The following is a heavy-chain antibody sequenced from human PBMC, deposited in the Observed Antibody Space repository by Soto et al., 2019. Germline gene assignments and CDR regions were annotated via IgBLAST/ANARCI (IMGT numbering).Heavy chain of an antibody. CDR3: AKASHCNKGRCSLGLIGDRAFDI. Sequence: QARLVESGGGVVQPGRSLRLSCEASGLTFSAYGMHWVRQAPGKGLEWVATISYDGSKKYFGDSVKGRFTISRDNSKSTLYLEMNSLRTEDTAVYYCAKASHCNKGRCSLGLIGDRAFDIWDQGTMVTVSS. D-gene: IGHD2-8*01. J-gene: IGHJ3*02. V-gene: IGHV3-30*18. CDR1: GLTFSAYG. CDR2: ISYDGSKK.